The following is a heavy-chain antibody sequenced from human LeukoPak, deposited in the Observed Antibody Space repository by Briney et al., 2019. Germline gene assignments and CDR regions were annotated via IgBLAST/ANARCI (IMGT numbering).Heavy chain of an antibody. V-gene: IGHV3-23*01. CDR2: FSGSGGST. D-gene: IGHD3-16*01. Sequence: GGSLRLSCAASGFTFSAYAMSWVRQAPGRGLEWVSAFSGSGGSTYYADSVKGRFTVSRDNSKNTLSLQMNSLRAEDTAVYYCAKHRGGGSHHGMDVWGQGTTVTVSS. J-gene: IGHJ6*02. CDR1: GFTFSAYA. CDR3: AKHRGGGSHHGMDV.